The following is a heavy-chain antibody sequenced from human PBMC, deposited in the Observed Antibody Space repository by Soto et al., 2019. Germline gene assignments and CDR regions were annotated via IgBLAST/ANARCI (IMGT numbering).Heavy chain of an antibody. Sequence: VKRPGSSVKVSCKASGDTFTFYSINWVRQAPGLGLEWMGRINPILSMSNYAQRFQGRVTMTANKSTSTAYMELSSLRSEDTAIYYCASSYGSGYRAFDYWGQGALVTVSS. CDR2: INPILSMS. J-gene: IGHJ4*02. CDR1: GDTFTFYS. V-gene: IGHV1-69*02. CDR3: ASSYGSGYRAFDY. D-gene: IGHD3-10*01.